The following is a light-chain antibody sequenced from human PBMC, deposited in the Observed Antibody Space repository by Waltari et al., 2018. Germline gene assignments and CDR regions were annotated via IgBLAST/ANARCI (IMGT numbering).Light chain of an antibody. CDR1: QSVLFDSNNTNS. CDR3: QQYYNLPLT. V-gene: IGKV4-1*01. Sequence: DFVMTQSPDSLAVSLGERATLNCKSSQSVLFDSNNTNSLAWYQQNPGQPPKALIYWASTREAGVPDRFSGSGSGTEFTLTISSLQAEDVAIYYCQQYYNLPLTFGGGTKVEIK. J-gene: IGKJ4*01. CDR2: WAS.